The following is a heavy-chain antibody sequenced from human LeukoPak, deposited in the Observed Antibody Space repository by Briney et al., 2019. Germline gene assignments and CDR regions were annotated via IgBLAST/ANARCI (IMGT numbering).Heavy chain of an antibody. Sequence: PGGSLRLSCAASGFTFSSYAMSWVRQAPGKGLEWVSAISGSGGSTYYADSVKGRFTISRDNSKNTLYLQMNSLRAEDTAVYYCAKGGFVVVPAAMLFDYWGQGTLVTVSS. CDR1: GFTFSSYA. J-gene: IGHJ4*02. CDR2: ISGSGGST. CDR3: AKGGFVVVPAAMLFDY. D-gene: IGHD2-2*01. V-gene: IGHV3-23*01.